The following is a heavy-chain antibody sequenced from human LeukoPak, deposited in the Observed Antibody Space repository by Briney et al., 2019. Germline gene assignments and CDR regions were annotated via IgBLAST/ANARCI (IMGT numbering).Heavy chain of an antibody. CDR2: IYYSGST. CDR1: GGSIDSSSYS. CDR3: ARYDAYNSGWYDY. J-gene: IGHJ4*02. D-gene: IGHD6-19*01. Sequence: SETLSLTCTVSGGSIDSSSYSWGWIRQPQGQGLEWIGSIYYSGSTYYNPSLKSRVTISVDTSKNQFSLKLSSVTAADTAVFYCARYDAYNSGWYDYWGEGTLVTVSS. V-gene: IGHV4-39*01.